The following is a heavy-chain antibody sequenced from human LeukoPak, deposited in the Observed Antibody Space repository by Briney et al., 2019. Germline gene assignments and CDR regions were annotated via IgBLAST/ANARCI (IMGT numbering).Heavy chain of an antibody. CDR3: ARDLSRSYYYDSRPGAFDI. V-gene: IGHV3-7*01. CDR2: IKQDGSEK. CDR1: GFTFSSYW. D-gene: IGHD3-22*01. J-gene: IGHJ3*02. Sequence: GGSLRLSCAASGFTFSSYWMSWVRQAPGKGLEWVAIIKQDGSEKYYVDSVKGRFTISRDNAKNSLYLQMNSLRAEDTAVYYCARDLSRSYYYDSRPGAFDIWGQGTMVTVSS.